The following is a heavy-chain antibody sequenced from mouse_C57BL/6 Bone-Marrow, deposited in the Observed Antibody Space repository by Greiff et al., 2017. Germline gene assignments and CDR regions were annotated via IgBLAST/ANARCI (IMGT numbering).Heavy chain of an antibody. J-gene: IGHJ2*01. CDR2: IDPSDSYT. CDR1: GYTFTSYW. D-gene: IGHD3-2*02. Sequence: QVQLQQPGAELVRPGTSVKLSCKASGYTFTSYWMHWVKQRPGQGLEWIGVIDPSDSYTNYNQKFKGKATLTVDTSSSTAYMQLSSLTSEDSAVYYCARRSDSSGYGNYFDYWGQGTTLTVSS. V-gene: IGHV1-59*01. CDR3: ARRSDSSGYGNYFDY.